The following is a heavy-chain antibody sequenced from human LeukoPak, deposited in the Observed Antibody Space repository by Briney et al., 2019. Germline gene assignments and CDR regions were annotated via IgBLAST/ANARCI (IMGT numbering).Heavy chain of an antibody. D-gene: IGHD6-13*01. CDR2: IKYDGDEE. CDR1: GFIFSDYW. V-gene: IGHV3-7*01. J-gene: IGHJ4*02. CDR3: KSGGAAPGSFDN. Sequence: PGGSLRLSCVASGFIFSDYWMSWMRQAPGKGLEWVANIKYDGDEEYYVDSVKGRLTISRDNAKNSLYLQLNSLRVEDTAVYYCKSGGAAPGSFDNWGQGTLVTVSP.